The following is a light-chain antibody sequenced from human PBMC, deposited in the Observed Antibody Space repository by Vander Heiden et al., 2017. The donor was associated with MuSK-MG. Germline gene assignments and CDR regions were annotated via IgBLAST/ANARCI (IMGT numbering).Light chain of an antibody. Sequence: AIHLTQSPSSLSASVGDRVTITCRASQSISSDLAWYQQKPGKAPKLLIYDASSLQSGVPSRFSGSGSGTDFTLTISSLQPEDFATYYCQQIYSNLHTFGGGTKVEIK. V-gene: IGKV1-13*02. CDR2: DAS. CDR3: QQIYSNLHT. CDR1: QSISSD. J-gene: IGKJ4*01.